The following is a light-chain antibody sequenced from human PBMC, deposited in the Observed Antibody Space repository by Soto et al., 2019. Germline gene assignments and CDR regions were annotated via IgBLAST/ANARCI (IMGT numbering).Light chain of an antibody. Sequence: ALTQPASVSGSPGQSITISCTGTSSDVGGYNYVSWYQQHPGKAPKLMIYDVSNRPSGVSNRFSGSKSGNTASLTISGLHAEDEADYYCSSYTSSSTLVVFGGGTKLTVL. V-gene: IGLV2-14*01. CDR3: SSYTSSSTLVV. CDR2: DVS. J-gene: IGLJ2*01. CDR1: SSDVGGYNY.